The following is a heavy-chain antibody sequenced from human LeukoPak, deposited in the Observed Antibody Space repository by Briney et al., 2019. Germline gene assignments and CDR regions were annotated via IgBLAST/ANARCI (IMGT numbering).Heavy chain of an antibody. CDR3: AREISLTIGGGAFDI. D-gene: IGHD2/OR15-2a*01. CDR1: GGSISSYY. V-gene: IGHV4-59*01. CDR2: IYYSGSA. J-gene: IGHJ3*02. Sequence: KPSETLSLTCSVSGGSISSYYWSWIRQPPGKGLEWIGYIYYSGSANYNPSLKSRVTISVDTSKNQFSLKLTSVTAADTAVYYCAREISLTIGGGAFDIWGQGTMVTVSS.